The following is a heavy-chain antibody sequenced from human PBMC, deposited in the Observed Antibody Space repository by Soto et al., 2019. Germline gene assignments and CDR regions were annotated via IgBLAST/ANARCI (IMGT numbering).Heavy chain of an antibody. CDR2: ISSSGST. D-gene: IGHD3-10*01. V-gene: IGHV4-39*01. Sequence: QLQLQESGPGLVKPSETLSLTCTVSDASISSSNYYWGWIRQPPGKGLEGIGSISSSGSTYYKASLKSRVAMSVDTSKNQFSIKLTSVTAADTAVYYCARRDRFSFDYGGQGTLVTVSS. J-gene: IGHJ4*02. CDR3: ARRDRFSFDY. CDR1: DASISSSNYY.